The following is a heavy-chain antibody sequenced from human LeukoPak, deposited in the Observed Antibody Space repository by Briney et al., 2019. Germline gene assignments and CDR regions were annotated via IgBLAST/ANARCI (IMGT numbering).Heavy chain of an antibody. CDR2: INPSGGST. CDR3: ARGSEIVVVPAAIVVRTANPHKYGMDV. J-gene: IGHJ6*02. D-gene: IGHD2-2*02. Sequence: GASVKVYCKASGYTFTSYYMHWVRQAPGQGLEWMGIINPSGGSTSYAQKFQGRVTMTRDTSTSTVYMELSSLRSEDTAVYYCARGSEIVVVPAAIVVRTANPHKYGMDVWGQGTTVTVSS. CDR1: GYTFTSYY. V-gene: IGHV1-46*01.